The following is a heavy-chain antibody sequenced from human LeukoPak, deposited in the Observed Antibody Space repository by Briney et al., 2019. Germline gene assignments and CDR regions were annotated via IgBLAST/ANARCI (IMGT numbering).Heavy chain of an antibody. CDR2: ISGSGGST. Sequence: GASVKVSCKASGGTFSSYAMSWVRQAPGKGLEWVSAISGSGGSTYYADSVKGRFTISRDNSKNTLYLQMNSLRAEDTAVYYCAKSPPALSVPLDYWGQGAPVTVSS. D-gene: IGHD3-10*01. CDR1: GGTFSSYA. J-gene: IGHJ4*02. CDR3: AKSPPALSVPLDY. V-gene: IGHV3-23*01.